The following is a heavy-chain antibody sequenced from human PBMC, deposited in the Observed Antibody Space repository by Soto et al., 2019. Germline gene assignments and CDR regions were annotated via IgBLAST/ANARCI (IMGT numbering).Heavy chain of an antibody. D-gene: IGHD6-13*01. Sequence: QLQLQESGPGLVKPSETLSLTCTVSGGSISSSSYYWGWIRQPPGKGLEWIGSIYYSGSIYYNPSLKSRVTISVDTSKNQFSLKLSSVTAADTAVYYCASLRRHSSSLPLFDYWGQGTLVTVSS. V-gene: IGHV4-39*01. CDR2: IYYSGSI. CDR1: GGSISSSSYY. J-gene: IGHJ4*02. CDR3: ASLRRHSSSLPLFDY.